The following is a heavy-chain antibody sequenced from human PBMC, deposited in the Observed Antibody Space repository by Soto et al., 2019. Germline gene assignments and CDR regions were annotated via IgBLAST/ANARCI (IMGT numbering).Heavy chain of an antibody. CDR2: IFHTGDT. CDR1: TYSISSGFF. D-gene: IGHD1-1*01. CDR3: ARDTNSLDP. J-gene: IGHJ5*02. Sequence: SETLSLTCSVSTYSISSGFFWGWIRQPPGKGLEWIGSIFHTGDTYYNPSLKSRVTMSVDTSRNQFSLKLTSLTAADTAVYYCARDTNSLDPWGQGTLVTVSS. V-gene: IGHV4-38-2*02.